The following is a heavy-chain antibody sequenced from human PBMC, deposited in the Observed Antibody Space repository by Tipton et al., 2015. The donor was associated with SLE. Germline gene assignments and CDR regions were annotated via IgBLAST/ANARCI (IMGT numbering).Heavy chain of an antibody. J-gene: IGHJ4*02. CDR3: TRREDIAAASKGDY. Sequence: SLRLSCAASGFTFSGSAMHWVRQASGKGLEWAGRIRSKANSYATAYAASVKGRFTISRDDSKNTAYLQMNSLKTEDTAVYYCTRREDIAAASKGDYWGQGTLVTVSS. V-gene: IGHV3-73*01. D-gene: IGHD6-13*01. CDR2: IRSKANSYAT. CDR1: GFTFSGSA.